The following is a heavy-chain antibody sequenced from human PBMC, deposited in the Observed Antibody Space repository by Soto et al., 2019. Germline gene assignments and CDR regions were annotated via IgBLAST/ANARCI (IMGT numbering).Heavy chain of an antibody. D-gene: IGHD3-22*01. V-gene: IGHV4-59*01. CDR3: ARNYYDSSGYPYFDY. CDR1: GGSISSYY. J-gene: IGHJ4*02. CDR2: IYYSGST. Sequence: ASETLSLTCTVSGGSISSYYWSWIRQPPGKGLEWIGYIYYSGSTNYNPSLKSRVTISVDTSKNQFSLKLSSVTAADTAVYYCARNYYDSSGYPYFDYWGQGTLVTVSS.